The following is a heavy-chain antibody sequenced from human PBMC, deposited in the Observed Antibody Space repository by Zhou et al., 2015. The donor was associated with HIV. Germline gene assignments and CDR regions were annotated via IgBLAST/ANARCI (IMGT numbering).Heavy chain of an antibody. D-gene: IGHD4-11*01. Sequence: QVQLVQSGAEVKKPGSSVKVSCKASGGTFSNYAISWVRQAPGQGLEWMGGIIAGFGTVNHAQKFRGRVSIYVDESTRTAYMELSGLRSEDTAVYYCVQRMKYSRVDPETVYFEYWGQGTLVTVSS. CDR3: VQRMKYSRVDPETVYFEY. CDR2: IIAGFGTV. V-gene: IGHV1-69*01. J-gene: IGHJ4*02. CDR1: GGTFSNYA.